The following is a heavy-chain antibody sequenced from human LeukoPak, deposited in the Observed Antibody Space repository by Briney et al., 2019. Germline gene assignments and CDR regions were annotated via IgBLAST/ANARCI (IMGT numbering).Heavy chain of an antibody. V-gene: IGHV7-4-1*02. J-gene: IGHJ4*02. CDR1: GYTFSSYA. CDR3: ARVGVRGVTFAFDY. D-gene: IGHD3-10*01. Sequence: ASVKVSCKASGYTFSSYAMNWVRQAPGQGLEWMGWINTYTGSPTYAQGFTGRFVFSLDTSVSTAYLQISSLKAEDTAVYYCARVGVRGVTFAFDYWGQGTLVTVSS. CDR2: INTYTGSP.